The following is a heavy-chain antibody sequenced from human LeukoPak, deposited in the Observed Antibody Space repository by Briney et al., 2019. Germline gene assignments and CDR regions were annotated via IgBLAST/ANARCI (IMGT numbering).Heavy chain of an antibody. V-gene: IGHV5-51*01. CDR1: GYSFTSYW. J-gene: IGHJ6*02. Sequence: GESLKISCKGSGYSFTSYWIGWVRQMPGKGLEWMGIIYPGDSDTRYSPSFQGQVTISADKSISTAYLQWCSLKASDTAMYYCARHADYYDSSGYYYFYGMDVWGQGTTVTVSS. CDR2: IYPGDSDT. D-gene: IGHD3-22*01. CDR3: ARHADYYDSSGYYYFYGMDV.